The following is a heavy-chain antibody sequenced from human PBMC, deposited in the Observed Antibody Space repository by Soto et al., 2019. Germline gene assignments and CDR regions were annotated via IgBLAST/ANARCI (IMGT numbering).Heavy chain of an antibody. J-gene: IGHJ4*02. D-gene: IGHD6-13*01. CDR1: GFIFSNYD. CDR2: IGKAGDT. CDR3: ARGAATGFDY. V-gene: IGHV3-13*04. Sequence: LRLSCAASGFIFSNYDMHWVRQGRGKGLEWVSGIGKAGDTYYVGSVRGRFTTSRENAKNSLYLQMNSLRAGDTAVYYCARGAATGFDYWGQGTLVTVSS.